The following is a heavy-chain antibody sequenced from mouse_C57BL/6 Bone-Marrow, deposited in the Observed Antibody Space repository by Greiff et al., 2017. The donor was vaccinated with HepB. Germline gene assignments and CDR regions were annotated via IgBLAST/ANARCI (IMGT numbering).Heavy chain of an antibody. V-gene: IGHV5-4*01. Sequence: EVKLMESGGGLVKPGGSLKLSCAASGFTFSSYAMSWVRQTPEKRLEWVATISDGGSYTYYPDNVKGRFTISRDNAKNNLYLQMSHLKSEDTAMYYCARDLGALCWGQGTSVTVYS. CDR2: ISDGGSYT. D-gene: IGHD3-1*01. CDR1: GFTFSSYA. J-gene: IGHJ4*01. CDR3: ARDLGALC.